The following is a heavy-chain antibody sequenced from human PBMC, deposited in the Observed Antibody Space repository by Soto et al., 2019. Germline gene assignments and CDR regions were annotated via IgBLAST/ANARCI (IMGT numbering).Heavy chain of an antibody. D-gene: IGHD2-15*01. CDR1: GFTFSSYG. CDR2: ISYDGSNK. V-gene: IGHV3-30*18. Sequence: QVQLVESGGGVVQPGRSLRLSCAASGFTFSSYGMHWVRQAPGKGLEWVAVISYDGSNKYYADSVKGRFTISRDNSKNTLYLQMNSLRAEDTAVYYCAKEWDYCSGGSCPFDYRGQGTLVTVSS. CDR3: AKEWDYCSGGSCPFDY. J-gene: IGHJ4*02.